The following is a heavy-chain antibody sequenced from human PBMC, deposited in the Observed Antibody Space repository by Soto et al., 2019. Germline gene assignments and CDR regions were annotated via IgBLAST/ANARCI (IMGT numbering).Heavy chain of an antibody. CDR2: ISSTGST. CDR3: AKVGSSAWYHNSYFDY. V-gene: IGHV3-23*01. CDR1: GLTFSSYA. J-gene: IGHJ4*02. Sequence: EVQMLESGGGLVQPGGFLRLSCAVSGLTFSSYAMTWLRQAPGKGLEWISVISSTGSTYSADTVKGRFTICGNNTKSILYLQMNSLRVEDTAVYYCAKVGSSAWYHNSYFDYWGQGTLVTVSS. D-gene: IGHD6-19*01.